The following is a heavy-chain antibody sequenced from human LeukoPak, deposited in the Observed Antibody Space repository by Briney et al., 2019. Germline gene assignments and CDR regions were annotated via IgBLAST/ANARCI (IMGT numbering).Heavy chain of an antibody. D-gene: IGHD2-2*01. CDR1: GGSFSGYY. J-gene: IGHJ4*02. CDR2: INHSGST. V-gene: IGHV4-34*01. CDR3: ARAGYCSSTSCRPFDY. Sequence: SETLSPTCAVYGGSFSGYYWSWIRQPPGKGLEWIGEINHSGSTNYNPSLKSRVTISVDTSKNQFSLKLSSVTAADTAVYYCARAGYCSSTSCRPFDYWGQGTLVTVSS.